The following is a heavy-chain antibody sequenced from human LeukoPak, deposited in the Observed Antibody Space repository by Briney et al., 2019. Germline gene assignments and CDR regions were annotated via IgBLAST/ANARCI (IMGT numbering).Heavy chain of an antibody. D-gene: IGHD2-2*01. CDR2: INAGNGNT. J-gene: IGHJ4*02. CDR3: ARDYCSSTSCLFDY. V-gene: IGHV1-3*01. Sequence: EASVTVSCKASGYTFTSYAMHWVRQAPGQRLEWMGWINAGNGNTKYSQKFQGRVTITRDTSASTAYMELSSLRSEDTAVYYCARDYCSSTSCLFDYWGQGTLVTVSS. CDR1: GYTFTSYA.